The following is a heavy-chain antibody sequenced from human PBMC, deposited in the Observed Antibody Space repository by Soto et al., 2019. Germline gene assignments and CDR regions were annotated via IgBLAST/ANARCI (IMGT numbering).Heavy chain of an antibody. D-gene: IGHD5-12*01. CDR1: GFTFSSYG. Sequence: QVQLVESGGGVVQPGRSLRLSCAASGFTFSSYGMHWVRQAPGKGLEWVAVISYDGSNKYYADSVKGRFTISRDNSKNTLYLQMNSLRAEDTAVYYCAKDAQSGYDFDYYYYMDVWGKGTTVTVSS. CDR3: AKDAQSGYDFDYYYYMDV. V-gene: IGHV3-30*18. CDR2: ISYDGSNK. J-gene: IGHJ6*03.